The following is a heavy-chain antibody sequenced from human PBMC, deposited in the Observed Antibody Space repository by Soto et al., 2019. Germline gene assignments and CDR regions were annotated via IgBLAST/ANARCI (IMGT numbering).Heavy chain of an antibody. CDR1: GGSINNWDYS. V-gene: IGHV4-31*03. Sequence: QVQLQESGPGLVKPSQTLSLTCTVSGGSINNWDYSWSWVRQHPGKGLEWIGYIYYSGTTYYNPSLKSRVTMSVDPSKNQFSLKLSSVTAADKAVYYCAGAYDIMEGYFEYWSQGTLVTVSS. CDR2: IYYSGTT. CDR3: AGAYDIMEGYFEY. D-gene: IGHD3-22*01. J-gene: IGHJ4*02.